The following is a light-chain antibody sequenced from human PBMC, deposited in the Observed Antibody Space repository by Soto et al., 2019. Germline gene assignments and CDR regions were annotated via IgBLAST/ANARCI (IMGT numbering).Light chain of an antibody. CDR1: QSISDY. V-gene: IGKV1-39*01. CDR2: AAS. Sequence: DIQMTQSPSSLSASVGDRVTITCRASQSISDYLSWYQQKPGKAPKLLIYAASSLQSGVPSRFSGSGSGTDFTLTISSLQPEDFATYYCQQSYSTPPITFGQGTRLEIK. CDR3: QQSYSTPPIT. J-gene: IGKJ5*01.